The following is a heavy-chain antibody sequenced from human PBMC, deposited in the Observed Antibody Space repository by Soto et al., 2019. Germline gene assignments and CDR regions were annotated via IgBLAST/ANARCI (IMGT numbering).Heavy chain of an antibody. CDR2: ISYDVGNQ. J-gene: IGHJ4*02. CDR3: ARGTIAQPWFIDY. Sequence: GGSLRLSCEASGFTFSSYPMHWVRQAPGKGLEWVTVISYDVGNQYYADSVKGRFTISRDNSKDTLYLQMHSLRSDDTAVYFCARGTIAQPWFIDYCGQGPLVTVYS. V-gene: IGHV3-30-3*01. CDR1: GFTFSSYP. D-gene: IGHD1-7*01.